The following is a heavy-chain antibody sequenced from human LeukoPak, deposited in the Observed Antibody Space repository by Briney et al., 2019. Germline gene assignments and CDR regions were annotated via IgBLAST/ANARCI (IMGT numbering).Heavy chain of an antibody. CDR3: AKDAQRGFDYSNSLEY. Sequence: PGRSLTLSCAATGFTFNQYAMHWVRQAPGKGLEWVAVIWSDGTNRYYADSVKGRFTISRDDAGKTVYLQMSSLRPEDTGVYYCAKDAQRGFDYSNSLEYWGQGTPVTVST. D-gene: IGHD4-11*01. J-gene: IGHJ4*02. CDR2: IWSDGTNR. CDR1: GFTFNQYA. V-gene: IGHV3-33*06.